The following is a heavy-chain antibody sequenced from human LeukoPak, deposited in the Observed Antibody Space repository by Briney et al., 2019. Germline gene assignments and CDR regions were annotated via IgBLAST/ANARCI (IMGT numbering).Heavy chain of an antibody. CDR3: AKEGRGGSYFWYFDY. D-gene: IGHD1-26*01. CDR2: IRYDGSNK. CDR1: GFTFSSYV. J-gene: IGHJ4*02. V-gene: IGHV3-30*02. Sequence: GGSLRLSCAASGFTFSSYVMHWVRQAPGKGLEWVTFIRYDGSNKYYADSVKGRFTISRDNSKNTLYLQMNSLRAEDTAVYYCAKEGRGGSYFWYFDYWGQGTLVTVSS.